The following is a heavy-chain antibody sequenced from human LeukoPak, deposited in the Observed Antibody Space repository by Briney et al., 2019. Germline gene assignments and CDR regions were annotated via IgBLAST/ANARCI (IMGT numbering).Heavy chain of an antibody. V-gene: IGHV3-7*01. CDR2: IKHDGSER. CDR3: ARAQIGHYYYGSGIQKSPTCYFDY. Sequence: GGSLRLSCAASAFSFSTDWMSWVRQAPGKGLEWVANIKHDGSERYYVDSVKGRFTISRDNAKNSLYLQMNSLRAEDTAVYYCARAQIGHYYYGSGIQKSPTCYFDYWGQGTLVTVSS. CDR1: AFSFSTDW. J-gene: IGHJ4*02. D-gene: IGHD3-10*01.